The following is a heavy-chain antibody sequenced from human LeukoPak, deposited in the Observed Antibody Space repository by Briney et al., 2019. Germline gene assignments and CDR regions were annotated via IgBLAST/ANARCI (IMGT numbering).Heavy chain of an antibody. CDR1: GGSISDYY. Sequence: SETLSLTCSVSGGSISDYYWSWIRQPPGKGLEWIGYIYRGGAINYNPSLKSRVTMLLDTSKNQISLMLNSVTAADTAVYYCARHWLEAAKTYSYWFDPWGQGTLVTVSS. CDR3: ARHWLEAAKTYSYWFDP. V-gene: IGHV4-4*09. D-gene: IGHD6-13*01. J-gene: IGHJ5*02. CDR2: IYRGGAI.